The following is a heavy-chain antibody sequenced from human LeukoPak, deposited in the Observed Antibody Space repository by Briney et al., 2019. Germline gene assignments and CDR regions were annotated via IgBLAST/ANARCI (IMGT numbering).Heavy chain of an antibody. V-gene: IGHV4-59*08. CDR2: VYYSGST. Sequence: SETLSPTCTVSGGSISSYYWSWIRLPPGKGLEWIGYVYYSGSTNYNPSLKSRVTISVDTSKNQFSLKLSSVTAADTAVYYCARRSSVDYGDYGGYYYYGMDVWGQGTTVTVS. J-gene: IGHJ6*02. CDR1: GGSISSYY. D-gene: IGHD4-17*01. CDR3: ARRSSVDYGDYGGYYYYGMDV.